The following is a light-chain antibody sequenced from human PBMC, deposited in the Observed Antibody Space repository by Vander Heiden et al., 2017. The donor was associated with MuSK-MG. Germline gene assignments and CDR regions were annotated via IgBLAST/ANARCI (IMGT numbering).Light chain of an antibody. CDR2: STS. CDR3: QQDGGSPNL. V-gene: IGKV3-20*01. Sequence: IVLTQSPGTLSLSPGESATLSCRTSQTVGSTYLAWYQQKPGQAPRLLIYSTSTRATGVPNRFSGSGSGTEFTLTISRLEPEDFGVYYCQQDGGSPNLFGHGTKVDV. J-gene: IGKJ3*01. CDR1: QTVGSTY.